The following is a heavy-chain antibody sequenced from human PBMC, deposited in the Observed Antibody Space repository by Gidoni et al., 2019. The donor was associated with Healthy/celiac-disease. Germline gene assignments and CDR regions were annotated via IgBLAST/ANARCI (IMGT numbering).Heavy chain of an antibody. CDR1: GGSISSGGYS. CDR3: ARGYCSSTSCYGLNWFDP. V-gene: IGHV4-30-2*01. Sequence: QLQLQESGSGLVTPSQTLSLTCAVSGGSISSGGYSCSWIRQPPGKGLEWIGYIYHSGSTYYNPSLKSRVTISVDRSKNQFSLKLSSVTAADTAVYYCARGYCSSTSCYGLNWFDPWGQGTLVTVSS. J-gene: IGHJ5*02. D-gene: IGHD2-2*01. CDR2: IYHSGST.